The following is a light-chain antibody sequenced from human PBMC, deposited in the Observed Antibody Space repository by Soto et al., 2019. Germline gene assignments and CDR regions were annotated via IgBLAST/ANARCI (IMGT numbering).Light chain of an antibody. CDR3: QQYYSDWT. CDR1: QRIISW. V-gene: IGKV1-5*01. CDR2: DAS. J-gene: IGKJ1*01. Sequence: DIQMTQSPSTLSASLGDRVTITCRAGQRIISWLAWYQQKPGKAPKLLIYDASSLESGVPSRFSGSGSGTEFTLTISSLQPDDFATYYCQQYYSDWTFGQGTKVDI.